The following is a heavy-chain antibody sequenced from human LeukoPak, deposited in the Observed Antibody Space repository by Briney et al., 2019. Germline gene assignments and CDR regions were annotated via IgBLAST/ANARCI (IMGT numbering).Heavy chain of an antibody. J-gene: IGHJ4*02. D-gene: IGHD6-13*01. CDR3: ARGAAMSSTGFDY. V-gene: IGHV3-74*01. CDR2: INSDGSRT. CDR1: GFTFSSYW. Sequence: GGSLRLSCAASGFTFSSYWMHWVRQAPGKGLVWVSRINSDGSRTTYADSVKGRFTISRDNAKNTLYLQMNSLRAEDTAVYYCARGAAMSSTGFDYWGQGTLVTVSS.